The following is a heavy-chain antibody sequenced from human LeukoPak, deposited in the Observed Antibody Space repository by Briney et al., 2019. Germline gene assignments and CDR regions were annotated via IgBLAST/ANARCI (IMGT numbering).Heavy chain of an antibody. CDR2: INSDGSST. CDR1: GFTLSSYW. J-gene: IGHJ3*02. V-gene: IGHV3-74*01. Sequence: PGGSLRLSCAASGFTLSSYWMHWVRQAPGKGLVWVSRINSDGSSTGYADSVKGRFTISRDNAKNTLYLQMNSLRAEDTAVYYCARETLINVDAFDIWGQGTMDTVSS. D-gene: IGHD3-16*01. CDR3: ARETLINVDAFDI.